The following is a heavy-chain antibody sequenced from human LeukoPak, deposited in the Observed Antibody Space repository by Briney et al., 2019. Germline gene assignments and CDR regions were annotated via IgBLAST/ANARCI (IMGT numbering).Heavy chain of an antibody. CDR3: ARGGSRSYTSSTLDY. CDR1: GGSISSYY. Sequence: KSSETLSLTCTVSGGSISSYYWSWIRQPPGKGLEWIGSISYSGSTNYNPSLKSRVTISMDTSKNRFSLKLSSVTAADTAVYYCARGGSRSYTSSTLDYWGQGTLVTVSS. CDR2: ISYSGST. D-gene: IGHD2-2*01. V-gene: IGHV4-59*01. J-gene: IGHJ4*02.